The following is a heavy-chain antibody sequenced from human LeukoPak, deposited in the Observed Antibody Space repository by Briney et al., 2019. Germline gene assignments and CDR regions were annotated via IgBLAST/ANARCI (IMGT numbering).Heavy chain of an antibody. CDR2: INSNTGDT. CDR1: GYTFTGYF. J-gene: IGHJ6*03. D-gene: IGHD1-26*01. V-gene: IGHV1-2*02. CDR3: ARTQFMGATGELGIYYYYMDV. Sequence: ASVKVSCKASGYTFTGYFIHWVRQAPGQGLEWMGCINSNTGDTNFAQKFQGRVTMTRDTSISTAYMEVSRLRSDDTAVYYCARTQFMGATGELGIYYYYMDVWGKGTTVTISS.